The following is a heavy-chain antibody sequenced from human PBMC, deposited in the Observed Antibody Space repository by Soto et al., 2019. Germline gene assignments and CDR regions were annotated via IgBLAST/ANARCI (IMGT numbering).Heavy chain of an antibody. Sequence: ESLKISCKASXYDFKFINYWIAWVRQMPGKGLEWMGVISPGDSNTRYSPSFQGQVTFSADNSLNTAYLQWNTLRASDTAIYYCARRTYESGWRHYFDYWGQGTPVTVSS. CDR2: ISPGDSNT. CDR1: XYDFKFINYW. CDR3: ARRTYESGWRHYFDY. V-gene: IGHV5-51*01. J-gene: IGHJ4*02. D-gene: IGHD6-19*01.